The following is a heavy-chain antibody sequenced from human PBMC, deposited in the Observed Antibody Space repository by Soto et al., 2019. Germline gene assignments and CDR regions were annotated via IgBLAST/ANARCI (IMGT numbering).Heavy chain of an antibody. Sequence: SVKVSCKASGGTFSSYAISWVRQAPGQGLEWMGGIIPIFGTANYAQKFQGRVTITADESTSTAYMELSSLRSEDTAVYYCATSITMIVVDTTPGAFDIWGQGTMVTVSS. J-gene: IGHJ3*02. CDR3: ATSITMIVVDTTPGAFDI. D-gene: IGHD3-22*01. V-gene: IGHV1-69*13. CDR1: GGTFSSYA. CDR2: IIPIFGTA.